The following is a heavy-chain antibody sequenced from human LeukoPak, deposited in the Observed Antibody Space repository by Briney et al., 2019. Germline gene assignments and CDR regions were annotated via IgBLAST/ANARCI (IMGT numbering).Heavy chain of an antibody. CDR2: IYYSGST. CDR1: GGSISSSSYY. J-gene: IGHJ4*02. Sequence: SETLSLTCTVSGGSISSSSYYWGWIRQPPGKGLEWIGSIYYSGSTYYNPSLKSRVTISVDTSKNQFSLKLSSVTAADTAVYYCARNAIRFGELFYFDYWGQGTLVTVSS. D-gene: IGHD3-10*01. V-gene: IGHV4-39*07. CDR3: ARNAIRFGELFYFDY.